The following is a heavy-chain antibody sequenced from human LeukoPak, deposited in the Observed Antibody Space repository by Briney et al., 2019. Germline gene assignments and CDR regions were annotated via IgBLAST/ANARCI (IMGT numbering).Heavy chain of an antibody. CDR1: GYTFTCYW. D-gene: IGHD2-15*01. J-gene: IGHJ4*02. V-gene: IGHV1-46*01. Sequence: ASVKLSCKAFGYTFTCYWMHWVRQAPGQGPEWMGVISPSGGSTIYAQKFKGRVTLTRDMSTSTDYLELSSLRAEDTAVYYCAQDLAWGAFDSWGQGTLVTVSS. CDR3: AQDLAWGAFDS. CDR2: ISPSGGST.